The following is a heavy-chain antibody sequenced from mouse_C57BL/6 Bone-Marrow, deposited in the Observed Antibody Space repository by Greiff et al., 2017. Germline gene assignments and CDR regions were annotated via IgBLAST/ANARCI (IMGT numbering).Heavy chain of an antibody. CDR3: ASRGYYYGSSSYSMDY. CDR2: ISSGSSTI. CDR1: GFTFSDYG. J-gene: IGHJ4*01. D-gene: IGHD1-1*01. Sequence: EVQRVESGGGLVKPGGSLKLSCAASGFTFSDYGMHWVRQAPEKWLEWVAYISSGSSTIYSADTVKGPFTISSDNAKIPLFLQMTRLRSEDTAMYYCASRGYYYGSSSYSMDYWGQGTSVTVSS. V-gene: IGHV5-17*01.